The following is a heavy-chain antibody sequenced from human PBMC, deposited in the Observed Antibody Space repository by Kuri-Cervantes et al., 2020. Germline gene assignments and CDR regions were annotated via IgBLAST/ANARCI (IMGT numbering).Heavy chain of an antibody. D-gene: IGHD3-22*01. V-gene: IGHV3-9*01. Sequence: GGSLRLSCAASGFTFDDYAMHWVRQAPGKGLEWVSGISWNSGSIGYADSVKGRFTISRDNAKNTLYLKMNSLRAEDTALYYCEKELYDSSGYYVNWFDPWGQGTLVTVSS. CDR2: ISWNSGSI. CDR3: EKELYDSSGYYVNWFDP. CDR1: GFTFDDYA. J-gene: IGHJ5*01.